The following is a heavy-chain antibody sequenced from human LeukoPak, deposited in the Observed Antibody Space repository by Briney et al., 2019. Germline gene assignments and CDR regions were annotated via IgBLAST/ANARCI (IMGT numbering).Heavy chain of an antibody. Sequence: ASVTVSFKGSVYTFSNYGINWVRQPPGQGLEWMGWVSYSSRNTNDAQSLQGRVIITTDTPTTTADMELRSLRYDDTAVCYSARVQGTRMIVEDDWGQGTLVTVSS. CDR3: ARVQGTRMIVEDD. CDR1: VYTFSNYG. CDR2: VSYSSRNT. J-gene: IGHJ4*01. V-gene: IGHV1-18*01. D-gene: IGHD3-22*01.